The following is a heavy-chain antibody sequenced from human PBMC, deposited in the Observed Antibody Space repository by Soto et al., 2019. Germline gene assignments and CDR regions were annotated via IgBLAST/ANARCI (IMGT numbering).Heavy chain of an antibody. CDR3: ARPSPFFAPYYFPS. Sequence: YYWNWIRQAPGKGLEWVSYISSSSSYTNYADSVKGRFTISRDNAKNSLYLQMNSLRAEDSAVYSCARPSPFFAPYYFPSWGRETRVPVSS. J-gene: IGHJ5*02. D-gene: IGHD3-10*01. CDR1: YY. CDR2: ISSSSSYT. V-gene: IGHV3-11*03.